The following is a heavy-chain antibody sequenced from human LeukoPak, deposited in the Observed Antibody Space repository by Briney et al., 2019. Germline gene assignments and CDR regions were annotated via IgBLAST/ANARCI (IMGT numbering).Heavy chain of an antibody. CDR1: GFTFSSYA. CDR2: ISYDGSNK. V-gene: IGHV3-30*04. J-gene: IGHJ3*02. D-gene: IGHD3-22*01. Sequence: GGSPRLSCAASGFTFSSYAMHWVRQAPGKGLEWVAVISYDGSNKYYADSVKGRFTISRDNSKNTLYLQMNSLRAEDTAVYYCARDLGEYYDSSGYSFVGAFDIWGQGTMVTVSS. CDR3: ARDLGEYYDSSGYSFVGAFDI.